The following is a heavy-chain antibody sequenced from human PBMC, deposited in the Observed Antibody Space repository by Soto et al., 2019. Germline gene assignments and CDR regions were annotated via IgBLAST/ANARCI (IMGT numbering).Heavy chain of an antibody. Sequence: SQTLSLTCAISGDSVSSNSAAWNRIRQSPSRGLEWLGRTYYRSKWYNDYAVSVKRRITINPDTSKNRFSLQLNCVTPEDTAVYYCARETTNWRYFDYWGQGNLVTVSS. CDR1: GDSVSSNSAA. CDR2: TYYRSKWYN. CDR3: ARETTNWRYFDY. D-gene: IGHD1-20*01. V-gene: IGHV6-1*01. J-gene: IGHJ4*02.